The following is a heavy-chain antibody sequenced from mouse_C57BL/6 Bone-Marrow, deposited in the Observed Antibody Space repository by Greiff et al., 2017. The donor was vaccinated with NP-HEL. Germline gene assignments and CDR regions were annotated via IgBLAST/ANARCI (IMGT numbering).Heavy chain of an antibody. V-gene: IGHV1-81*01. Sequence: VQLQQSGAELARPGASVKLSCKASGYTFTSYGISWVKQRPGQGLEWIGEIYPRSGNTYYNEKFKGKATLTADKSSSTAYMELRSLTSEDSAVDFCARGKAGAYWGQGTLVTVSA. CDR3: ARGKAGAY. CDR2: IYPRSGNT. CDR1: GYTFTSYG. J-gene: IGHJ3*01.